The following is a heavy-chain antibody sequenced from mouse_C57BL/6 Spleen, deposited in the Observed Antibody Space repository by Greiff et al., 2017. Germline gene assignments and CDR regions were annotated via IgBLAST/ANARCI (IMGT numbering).Heavy chain of an antibody. CDR3: ARDKLGLFAY. CDR2: ISDGGSYT. CDR1: GFTFSSYA. Sequence: EVQLQESGGGLVKPGGSLKLSCAASGFTFSSYAMSWVRQTPEKRLEWVATISDGGSYTYYPDNVKGRFTISRDNAKNNLYLQMSHLKSEDTAMYYGARDKLGLFAYWGQGTLVTVSA. V-gene: IGHV5-4*01. J-gene: IGHJ3*01. D-gene: IGHD4-1*01.